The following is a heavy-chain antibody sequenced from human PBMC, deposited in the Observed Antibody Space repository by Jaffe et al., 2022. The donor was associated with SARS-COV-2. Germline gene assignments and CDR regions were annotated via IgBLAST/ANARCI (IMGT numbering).Heavy chain of an antibody. Sequence: EVQLVESGGGLVQPGGSLRLSCAASGFTFSSYWMSWVRQAPGKGLEWVANIKQDGSEKYYVDSVKGRFTISRDNAKNSLYLQMNSLRAEDTAVYYCAREWGSGDSSSDSDDYWGQGTLVTVSS. J-gene: IGHJ4*02. CDR1: GFTFSSYW. CDR3: AREWGSGDSSSDSDDY. V-gene: IGHV3-7*01. D-gene: IGHD6-13*01. CDR2: IKQDGSEK.